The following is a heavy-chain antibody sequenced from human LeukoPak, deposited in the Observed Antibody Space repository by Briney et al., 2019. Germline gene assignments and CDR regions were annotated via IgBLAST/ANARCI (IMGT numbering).Heavy chain of an antibody. CDR3: AREYYDFCSGPYMDV. V-gene: IGHV3-7*01. J-gene: IGHJ6*03. D-gene: IGHD3-3*01. CDR1: GFTFSSYW. CDR2: IKQDGSEK. Sequence: GGSLRLSCAASGFTFSSYWMSWVRQAPGKGLEWVANIKQDGSEKYYVDSVKGRFTISRDNAKNSLYLQMNSLRAEDTAVYYCAREYYDFCSGPYMDVWGKGTTVTVSS.